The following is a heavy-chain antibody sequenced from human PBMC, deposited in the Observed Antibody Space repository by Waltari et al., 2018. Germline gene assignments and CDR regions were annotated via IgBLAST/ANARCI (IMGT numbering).Heavy chain of an antibody. V-gene: IGHV3-7*01. CDR2: IKQGVSGK. CDR1: GFSFSDYW. Sequence: EVRLVESGGGLVQPGGSLRLSCATSGFSFSDYWMSWVGQAPGKGLEWVSKIKQGVSGKFYVDSVKGLFTISRYDADTSRFLQMDSLRADDTAVYYCARGGKDGSWDYWGQGTLVPVSP. D-gene: IGHD3-10*01. J-gene: IGHJ4*02. CDR3: ARGGKDGSWDY.